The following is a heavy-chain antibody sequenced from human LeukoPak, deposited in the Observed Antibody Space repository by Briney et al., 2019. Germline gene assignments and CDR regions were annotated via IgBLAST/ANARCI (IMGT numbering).Heavy chain of an antibody. CDR1: GGTFSGYA. V-gene: IGHV1-69*13. J-gene: IGHJ6*03. CDR2: IIPIYGTA. D-gene: IGHD1-26*01. Sequence: SVKVPCKASGGTFSGYAISWVRQAPGQGLEWMGGIIPIYGTANYAQKFQGRVTITADESTSTAYMELSSLRSEDTAVYYCARWGSGNYLPYYYYMDVWGKGTTVTVSS. CDR3: ARWGSGNYLPYYYYMDV.